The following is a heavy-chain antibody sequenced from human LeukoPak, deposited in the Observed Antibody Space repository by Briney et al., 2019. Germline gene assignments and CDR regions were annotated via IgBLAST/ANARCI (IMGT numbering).Heavy chain of an antibody. V-gene: IGHV4-34*01. CDR1: GGSFSGYY. D-gene: IGHD2-15*01. Sequence: SETLSLTCAVYGGSFSGYYWSWIRQPPGKGLEWIGEINHSGSTNYNPSLKSRVTTSVDTSKNQFSLKLSSVTAADTAVYYCASGDCSGGSCYSYFDYWGQGTLVTVSS. J-gene: IGHJ4*02. CDR2: INHSGST. CDR3: ASGDCSGGSCYSYFDY.